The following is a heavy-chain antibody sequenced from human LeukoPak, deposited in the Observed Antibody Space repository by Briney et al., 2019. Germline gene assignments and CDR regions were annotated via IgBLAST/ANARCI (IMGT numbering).Heavy chain of an antibody. CDR3: ARETSGPWVGFDY. D-gene: IGHD1-26*01. CDR1: GFTFSSYS. CDR2: ISSSSSYI. V-gene: IGHV3-21*04. Sequence: GGSLRLSCAASGFTFSSYSMNWVRQAPGKGLEWVSSISSSSSYIYYADSVKGRFTISRDNAKNSLYLQMNSLRAEDTAVFYCARETSGPWVGFDYWGQGTLVTVSS. J-gene: IGHJ4*02.